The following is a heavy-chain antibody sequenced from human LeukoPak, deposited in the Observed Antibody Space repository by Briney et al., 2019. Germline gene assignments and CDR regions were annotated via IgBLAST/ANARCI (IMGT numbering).Heavy chain of an antibody. CDR2: FDPEDGET. CDR3: ARLVPRYSSGSRAWFDP. J-gene: IGHJ5*02. CDR1: GYTLTELS. D-gene: IGHD6-19*01. Sequence: GASVKVSCKVSGYTLTELSMHWVRQAPGKGLEWMGGFDPEDGETIYAQKFQGRVTMTEDTSTDTAYMELSRLRSDDTAVYYCARLVPRYSSGSRAWFDPWGQGTLVTVSS. V-gene: IGHV1-24*01.